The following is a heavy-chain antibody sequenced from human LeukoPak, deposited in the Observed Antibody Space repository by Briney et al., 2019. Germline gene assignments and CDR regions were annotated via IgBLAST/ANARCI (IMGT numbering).Heavy chain of an antibody. D-gene: IGHD3-3*01. CDR1: GFTLSSYW. J-gene: IGHJ6*03. Sequence: GGSLRLSCAASGFTLSSYWMHWVRQATGKGLVWVSRINSDGSSTSYADFVKGLFTIFRDNAKNTLYLEMNSLRAEDTAVYYCASFGVGEYYYYYYMDVWGKGTTVSVPS. V-gene: IGHV3-74*01. CDR3: ASFGVGEYYYYYYMDV. CDR2: INSDGSST.